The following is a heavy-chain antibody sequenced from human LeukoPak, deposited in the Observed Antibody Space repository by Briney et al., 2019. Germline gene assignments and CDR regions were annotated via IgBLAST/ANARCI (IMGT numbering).Heavy chain of an antibody. V-gene: IGHV3-7*01. CDR2: LNQDGSVK. CDR3: TRDLVV. CDR1: GFAFSTYW. Sequence: GGSLRLSCAASGFAFSTYWMAWVRPAPGKGREWVGNLNQDGSVKNYVDSVRGRFTISRDNARNSVYLQMSALRVEDTAVCCCTRDLVVWGQGSLVTASS. D-gene: IGHD3-10*01. J-gene: IGHJ4*01.